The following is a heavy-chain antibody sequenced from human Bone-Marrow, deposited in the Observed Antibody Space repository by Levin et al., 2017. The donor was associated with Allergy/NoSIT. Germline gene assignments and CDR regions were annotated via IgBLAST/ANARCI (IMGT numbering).Heavy chain of an antibody. V-gene: IGHV4-34*01. Sequence: SQTLSLTCVVYGGSFSRYYWSLIRQPPGKRLEWIGEINHRGSTNYNPSPKSRATISVDTSKNQISLNLISVSAADTAVYYCATTLSSSSSDYWGQGTLVTVSS. D-gene: IGHD6-6*01. J-gene: IGHJ4*02. CDR3: ATTLSSSSSDY. CDR1: GGSFSRYY. CDR2: INHRGST.